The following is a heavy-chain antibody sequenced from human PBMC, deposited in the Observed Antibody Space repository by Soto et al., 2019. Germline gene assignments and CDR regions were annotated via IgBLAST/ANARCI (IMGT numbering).Heavy chain of an antibody. V-gene: IGHV3-7*03. D-gene: IGHD1-26*01. CDR1: GFTLSNFW. CDR3: ASYRTLGC. CDR2: IKEDGSEK. Sequence: EVQLVESGGGLVQPGGSLRLSCAASGFTLSNFWMSWVRQAPGKGLEWVASIKEDGSEKTYVDSVKGRFTISRDNTPNSLYLQMNRLRVDDAAVYYCASYRTLGCWGQGTAVIASS. J-gene: IGHJ4*02.